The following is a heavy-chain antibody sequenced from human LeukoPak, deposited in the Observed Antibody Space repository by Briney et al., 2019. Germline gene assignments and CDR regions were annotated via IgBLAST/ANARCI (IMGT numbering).Heavy chain of an antibody. J-gene: IGHJ4*02. V-gene: IGHV4-4*07. CDR3: ARELRFLEWLLNDY. D-gene: IGHD3-3*01. CDR1: GGSISSYY. CDR2: IYTSGST. Sequence: SETLSLTCTVSGGSISSYYWSWIRQPAGKGLEWIGRIYTSGSTNYNPSLKSRVTMSVDTSKNQFSLKLSSVTAADTAVYYCARELRFLEWLLNDYWGQGTLVTVSS.